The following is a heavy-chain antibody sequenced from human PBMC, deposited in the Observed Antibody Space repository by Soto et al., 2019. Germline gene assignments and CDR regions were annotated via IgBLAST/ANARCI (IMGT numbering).Heavy chain of an antibody. J-gene: IGHJ5*02. Sequence: SCKASGYTFTGYYMHWVRQAPGQGLEWMGWINPNSGGTNYAQKFQGRVTMTRDTSISTAYMELSRLRSDDTAVYYCARDLVPENWFDPWGQGTLVTVSS. D-gene: IGHD2-2*01. V-gene: IGHV1-2*02. CDR2: INPNSGGT. CDR1: GYTFTGYY. CDR3: ARDLVPENWFDP.